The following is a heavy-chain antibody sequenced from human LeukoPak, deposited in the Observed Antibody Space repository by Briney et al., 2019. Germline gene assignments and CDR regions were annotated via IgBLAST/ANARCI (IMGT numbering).Heavy chain of an antibody. CDR1: GYTFTGYF. CDR3: ARVARVRGVIITPYYFDY. D-gene: IGHD3-10*01. V-gene: IGHV1-2*02. J-gene: IGHJ4*02. Sequence: VASVKVSCKASGYTFTGYFMHWVRQAPGQGLEWMGWINPNSGGTNYAQKFQGRVTMTRDTSISTAYMELSRLRSDDTAVYYCARVARVRGVIITPYYFDYWGQGTLVTVS. CDR2: INPNSGGT.